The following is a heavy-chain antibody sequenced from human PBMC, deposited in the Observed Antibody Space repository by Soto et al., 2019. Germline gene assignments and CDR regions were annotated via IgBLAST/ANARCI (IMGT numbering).Heavy chain of an antibody. CDR2: ISYTGGS. V-gene: IGHV4-59*02. D-gene: IGHD5-18*01. CDR3: GRAVDSAMVDNWIDP. J-gene: IGHJ5*02. CDR1: GDSVRSHY. Sequence: SETLSLTCAFSGDSVRSHYWSWIRQPPGKGLEWIGYISYTGGSNYNPALESRVTISLDTSKSQFSLTLTSLTAADTAVYYCGRAVDSAMVDNWIDPWGQGTLVTVSS.